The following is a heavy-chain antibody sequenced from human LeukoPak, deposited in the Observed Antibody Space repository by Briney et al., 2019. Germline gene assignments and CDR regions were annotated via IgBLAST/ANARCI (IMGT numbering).Heavy chain of an antibody. CDR3: TRVMQAYYYDSSGYYDDAFDI. V-gene: IGHV3-49*04. Sequence: GGSLRLSCTASGFTLGDYAMSWVRQAPGKGLEWVGFIRSKAYGGTTEYAASVKGRFTISRDDSKSIAYLQMNSLKTEDTAVYYCTRVMQAYYYDSSGYYDDAFDIWGQGTMVTVSS. CDR1: GFTLGDYA. J-gene: IGHJ3*02. CDR2: IRSKAYGGTT. D-gene: IGHD3-22*01.